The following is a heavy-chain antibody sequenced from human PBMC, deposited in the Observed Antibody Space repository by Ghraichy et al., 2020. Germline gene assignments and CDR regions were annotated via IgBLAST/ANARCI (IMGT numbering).Heavy chain of an antibody. CDR3: AKDYYPGIAVAGAFDY. V-gene: IGHV3-23*01. CDR1: GFTFSSYA. CDR2: ISGSGGST. Sequence: GGSLRLSCAASGFTFSSYAMSWVRQAPGKGLEWVSAISGSGGSTYYADSVKGRFTISRDNSKNTLYLQMNSLRAEDTAVYYCAKDYYPGIAVAGAFDYWGQGTLVTVSS. D-gene: IGHD6-19*01. J-gene: IGHJ4*02.